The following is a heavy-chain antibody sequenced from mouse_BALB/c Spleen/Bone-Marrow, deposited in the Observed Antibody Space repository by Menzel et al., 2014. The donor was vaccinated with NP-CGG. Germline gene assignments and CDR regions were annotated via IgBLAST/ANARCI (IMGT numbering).Heavy chain of an antibody. CDR3: ARYYGNYFDY. D-gene: IGHD2-1*01. J-gene: IGHJ2*01. CDR1: GISITTGNYR. V-gene: IGHV3-5*02. CDR2: IYYSGTI. Sequence: EVQLVESGPGLVKPSQTVSLTCTVTGISITTGNYRWSWLRQFPGNKLEWIGYIYYSGTITYNPSLTSRTTITRDTSXNQFFLEMNSLAAEDTATYYCARYYGNYFDYWGQGTTLTVSS.